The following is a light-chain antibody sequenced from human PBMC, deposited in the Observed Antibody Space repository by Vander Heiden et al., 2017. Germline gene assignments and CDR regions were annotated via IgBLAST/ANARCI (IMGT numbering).Light chain of an antibody. Sequence: QSALTQPPSASGSPGQSVTISCTGTSNDVGGYNYVSWYQHHPGKAPTLMIYEVSNRPSGVPDRFSGSKSGNTASLTVSGLQAEDEADYYCSSYTGSNNLIFGGGTKLTVL. CDR3: SSYTGSNNLI. V-gene: IGLV2-8*01. CDR1: SNDVGGYNY. J-gene: IGLJ2*01. CDR2: EVS.